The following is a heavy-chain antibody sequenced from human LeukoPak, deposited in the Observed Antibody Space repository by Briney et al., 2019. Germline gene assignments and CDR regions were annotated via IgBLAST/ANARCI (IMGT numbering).Heavy chain of an antibody. CDR2: ISYDGSNK. D-gene: IGHD2-2*01. CDR1: GLTFSSYA. J-gene: IGHJ6*02. Sequence: GGSLRLSCAASGLTFSSYAMHWVRQAPGKGLEWVAVISYDGSNKYYADSVKGRFTISRDNSKNTLYLQMNSLRAEDTAVYYCAREGLRYCSSTSCYDYYYGMDVWGQGTTVTVSS. CDR3: AREGLRYCSSTSCYDYYYGMDV. V-gene: IGHV3-30-3*01.